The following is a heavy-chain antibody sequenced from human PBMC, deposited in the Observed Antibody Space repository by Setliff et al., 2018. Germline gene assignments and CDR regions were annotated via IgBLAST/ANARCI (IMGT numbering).Heavy chain of an antibody. CDR1: AYSFSGYY. V-gene: IGHV1-2*02. CDR2: MNTNSGDT. Sequence: ASVKVSCKTSAYSFSGYYIHWVRQAPGQGLEWMGWMNTNSGDTKYTQKFQGRVTMTRDTSISTAYMELSRLRSDDTALYFCAREGSGIDSTGYSRLLYHWGQGTLVTVSS. CDR3: AREGSGIDSTGYSRLLYH. D-gene: IGHD3-22*01. J-gene: IGHJ4*02.